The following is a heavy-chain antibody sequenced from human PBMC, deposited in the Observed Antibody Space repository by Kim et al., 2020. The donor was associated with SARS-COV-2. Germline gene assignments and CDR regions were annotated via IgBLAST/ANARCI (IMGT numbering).Heavy chain of an antibody. D-gene: IGHD5-18*01. CDR2: IWYDGSNK. Sequence: GGSLRLSCAASGFTFSSYAMHWVRQAPGKGLEWVAVIWYDGSNKYYADSVKGRFTISRDNSKNTLYLQMNSLRAEDTAVYYCAKELADSYWHYYGMDVWGQGTTVTVSS. CDR3: AKELADSYWHYYGMDV. V-gene: IGHV3-33*06. J-gene: IGHJ6*02. CDR1: GFTFSSYA.